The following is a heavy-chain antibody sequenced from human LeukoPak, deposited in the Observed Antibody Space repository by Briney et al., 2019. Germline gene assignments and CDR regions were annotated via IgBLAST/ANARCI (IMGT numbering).Heavy chain of an antibody. Sequence: SGPTLVKPTQTLTLTCTFSGFSLSTSGVGVGWIRQPPGKALEWLAHIYWDDDKRYSPSLKSRLTITKDTSKNQVVLTMTNMDPVDTATYYCAHRVGYYDSSGYYDYWGQGTLVTVSS. D-gene: IGHD3-22*01. J-gene: IGHJ4*02. CDR3: AHRVGYYDSSGYYDY. V-gene: IGHV2-5*02. CDR2: IYWDDDK. CDR1: GFSLSTSGVG.